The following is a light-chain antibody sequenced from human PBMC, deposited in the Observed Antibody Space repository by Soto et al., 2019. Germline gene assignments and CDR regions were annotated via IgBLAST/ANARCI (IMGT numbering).Light chain of an antibody. CDR3: SSYAGSNNYV. V-gene: IGLV2-8*01. Sequence: QSALTQPPSASGSPGQSVTISCTGTSSDVGAHNFVSWHQQHPGKAPKLMIYEVSKWPSGVPDRFSGSKSGNTASLTVSGLQAEDEADYYCSSYAGSNNYVFGTGTKVTVL. CDR2: EVS. J-gene: IGLJ1*01. CDR1: SSDVGAHNF.